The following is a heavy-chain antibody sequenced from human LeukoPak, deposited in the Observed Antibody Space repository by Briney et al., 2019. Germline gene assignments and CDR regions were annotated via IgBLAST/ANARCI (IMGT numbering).Heavy chain of an antibody. CDR2: IKQDGSEK. CDR1: GFTFSSYW. V-gene: IGHV3-7*01. J-gene: IGHJ3*02. Sequence: GGSLRLSCAASGFTFSSYWMSWVRQAPGKGLEWVANIKQDGSEKYYLDSVKGRFTISRDNAKNTLYLQMNSLRAEDTAVYFCARVSPKDAFDIWGQGTMVTVSS. CDR3: ARVSPKDAFDI.